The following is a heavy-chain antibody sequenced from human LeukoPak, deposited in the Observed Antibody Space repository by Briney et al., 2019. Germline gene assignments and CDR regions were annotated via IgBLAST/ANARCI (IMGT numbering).Heavy chain of an antibody. CDR1: GFTFITYG. V-gene: IGHV3-30*03. D-gene: IGHD3-10*01. J-gene: IGHJ4*02. CDR3: ATDYYGSGSYLDY. Sequence: GGSLRLSCAASGFTFITYGMHWVRQAPGKGLEWVAVISYDGSNKYYADSVKGRFTISRDNSKNTLYLQMNSLRAEDTAVYYCATDYYGSGSYLDYWGQGTLVTVSS. CDR2: ISYDGSNK.